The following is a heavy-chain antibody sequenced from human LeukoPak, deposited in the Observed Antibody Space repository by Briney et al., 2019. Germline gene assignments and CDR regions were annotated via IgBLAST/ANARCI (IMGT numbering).Heavy chain of an antibody. D-gene: IGHD5-12*01. J-gene: IGHJ4*02. CDR2: IYYSGST. CDR1: GGSISSSSYY. V-gene: IGHV4-39*01. CDR3: ARLATIQDRGCD. Sequence: SETLSLTCTVSGGSISSSSYYWGWIRQPPGRGLEWIGSIYYSGSTYYNPSLKSRVTISVDTSKNQFSLKLSSVTAADTGVYYCARLATIQDRGCDWGQGTLVTVSS.